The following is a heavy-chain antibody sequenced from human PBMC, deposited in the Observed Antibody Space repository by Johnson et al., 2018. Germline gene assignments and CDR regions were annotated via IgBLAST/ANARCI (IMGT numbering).Heavy chain of an antibody. CDR3: YYYYMDV. J-gene: IGHJ6*03. Sequence: VQLVESGGGVVQPGRSLRLSCAASGFTFSSYGMHWVRQAPGKGLEWVAVISYDGSNKYYADSVKGRFTISRDNSKNTLYLQMNSLRAEDTAVYYYYYYYMDVWGKGTTVTVSS. V-gene: IGHV3-30*03. CDR1: GFTFSSYG. CDR2: ISYDGSNK.